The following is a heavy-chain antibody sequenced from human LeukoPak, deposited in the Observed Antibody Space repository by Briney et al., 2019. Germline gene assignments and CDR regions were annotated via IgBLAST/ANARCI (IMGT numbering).Heavy chain of an antibody. Sequence: SVKVSCKASGGTFSSYAISWVRQASGQGLEWMGGIIPIFGTANYAQKFQGRVTITADESTSTAYMELSSLRSEDTAVYYCARVGLSNYYDSSGYYFLPGDYWGQGTLVTVSS. V-gene: IGHV1-69*13. CDR1: GGTFSSYA. D-gene: IGHD3-22*01. CDR3: ARVGLSNYYDSSGYYFLPGDY. J-gene: IGHJ4*02. CDR2: IIPIFGTA.